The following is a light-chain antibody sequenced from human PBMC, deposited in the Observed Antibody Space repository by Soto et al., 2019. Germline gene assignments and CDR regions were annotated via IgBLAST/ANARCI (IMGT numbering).Light chain of an antibody. CDR3: QHRMNSPT. CDR2: DAS. J-gene: IGKJ4*01. V-gene: IGKV3-11*01. CDR1: QSVGTY. Sequence: EIVLTQAPATLSFSPGERATLSCRASQSVGTYLHWYQQRPGKAPRLLIYDASNRATGIPSRFSGSGSGTDFLLTINSQAAEDLAVYYCQHRMNSPTFGGGTKVEIK.